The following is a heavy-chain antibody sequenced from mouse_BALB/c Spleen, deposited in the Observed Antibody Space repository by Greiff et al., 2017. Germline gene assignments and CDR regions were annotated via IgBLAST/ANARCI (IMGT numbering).Heavy chain of an antibody. V-gene: IGHV7-3*02. CDR1: GFTFTDYY. D-gene: IGHD1-1*01. Sequence: EVMLVESGGGLVQPGGSLSLSCATSGFTFTDYYMNWVRQPPGKALEWLGFIRNKANGYTTEYSESVKGRCTISRDNSQSILYLQMNTLRAEDSATYDCARDRYYGSRAMDYWGQGTSVTVSA. CDR3: ARDRYYGSRAMDY. J-gene: IGHJ4*01. CDR2: IRNKANGYTT.